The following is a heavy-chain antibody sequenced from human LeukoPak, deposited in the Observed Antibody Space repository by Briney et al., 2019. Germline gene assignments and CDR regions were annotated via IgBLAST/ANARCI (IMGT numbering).Heavy chain of an antibody. CDR1: GGSFTGFY. V-gene: IGHV4-59*03. CDR3: AIPNGGHGGRGAFDI. D-gene: IGHD2-8*01. J-gene: IGHJ3*02. CDR2: IYYTGTS. Sequence: SETLSRTCSVSGGSFTGFYWTWLRQSPGKGLEWIGYIYYTGTSNYNPSLKSRVAISIDTSKNQFSLKLNSVTTADTAVYFCAIPNGGHGGRGAFDIWGQGTMVIVSS.